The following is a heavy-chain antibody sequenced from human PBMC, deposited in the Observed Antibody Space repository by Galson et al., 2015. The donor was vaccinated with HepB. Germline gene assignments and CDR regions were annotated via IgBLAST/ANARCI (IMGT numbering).Heavy chain of an antibody. CDR3: ARERGFRKLEWSPVYYYYGMDV. V-gene: IGHV1-2*06. Sequence: SVKVSCKASGYTSTAYFSHWVRQAPGQGLEWMGRMNPKTGGTDYEPKFHGRVTMTRDTTSNTAYMELRRLRSDDTAVYFCARERGFRKLEWSPVYYYYGMDVWGQGTTVTVSS. J-gene: IGHJ6*02. D-gene: IGHD3-3*01. CDR2: MNPKTGGT. CDR1: GYTSTAYF.